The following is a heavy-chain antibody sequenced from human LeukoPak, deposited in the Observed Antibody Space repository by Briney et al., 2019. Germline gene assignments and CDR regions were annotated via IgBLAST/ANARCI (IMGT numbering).Heavy chain of an antibody. D-gene: IGHD3-10*01. CDR2: IYYSGST. J-gene: IGHJ5*02. CDR1: GGSISSYY. Sequence: PSETLSLICTVSGGSISSYYWSWIRQPPGKGLEWIGYIYYSGSTNYNPSLKSRVTISVDTSKNQFSLKLSSVTAADTAVYYCARHLEAGSSAWFDPWGQGTRVPVSS. V-gene: IGHV4-59*08. CDR3: ARHLEAGSSAWFDP.